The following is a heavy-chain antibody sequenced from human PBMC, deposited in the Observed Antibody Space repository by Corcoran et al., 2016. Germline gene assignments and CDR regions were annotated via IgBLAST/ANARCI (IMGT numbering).Heavy chain of an antibody. V-gene: IGHV1-2*02. Sequence: QVQLVQSGAEVKKPGASVKVSCKASGYTFTAYYMHWVRQAPGQGLEWMGWINPNSGGTNYAQKFQGRVTMTRDTSISTAYMELSRLRSDDTAVYYCAREGGLWKYSNRGRFDYWGQGTLVTVSS. CDR3: AREGGLWKYSNRGRFDY. D-gene: IGHD6-6*01. J-gene: IGHJ4*02. CDR2: INPNSGGT. CDR1: GYTFTAYY.